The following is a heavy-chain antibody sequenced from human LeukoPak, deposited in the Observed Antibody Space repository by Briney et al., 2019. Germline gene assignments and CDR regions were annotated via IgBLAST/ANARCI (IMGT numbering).Heavy chain of an antibody. Sequence: TGGSLRLSCAASGFTFSTYAVNWVRQAPGKGLEWVSTISGSRGSTYYADSVKGRFTISRDNSKNTLYLQMSSLRAEDTAVYYCAKDRGRYYDSSGYYWGYYFDSWGQGILVTAST. CDR3: AKDRGRYYDSSGYYWGYYFDS. CDR2: ISGSRGST. CDR1: GFTFSTYA. D-gene: IGHD3-22*01. V-gene: IGHV3-23*01. J-gene: IGHJ4*02.